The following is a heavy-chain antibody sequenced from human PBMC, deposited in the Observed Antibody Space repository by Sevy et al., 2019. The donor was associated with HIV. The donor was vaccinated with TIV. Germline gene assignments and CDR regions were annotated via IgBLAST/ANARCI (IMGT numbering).Heavy chain of an antibody. Sequence: SETLSLTCTVSGGSISSGDYYWSWIRQPPGKGLEWIGYIYYSGSTYYNPSLKSRVTISVDTSKNQFSLKLSSWTAADTAVYYCARVLNYDILTGYFQGGFDYWGQGTLVTVSS. CDR3: ARVLNYDILTGYFQGGFDY. CDR2: IYYSGST. J-gene: IGHJ4*02. CDR1: GGSISSGDYY. V-gene: IGHV4-30-4*01. D-gene: IGHD3-9*01.